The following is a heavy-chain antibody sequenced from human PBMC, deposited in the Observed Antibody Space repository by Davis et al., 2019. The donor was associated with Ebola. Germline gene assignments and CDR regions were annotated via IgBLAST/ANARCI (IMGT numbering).Heavy chain of an antibody. CDR1: GFTFSAYS. Sequence: GGSLRLSCAASGFTFSAYSINWVRQAPGKGLEWLAYISGDSRTIDYADSVKGRFTISRDTSKNTVYLEMNNLRPEDTAVYYCARDVGSAWRWFDPWGQGTLVTVSS. CDR2: ISGDSRTI. V-gene: IGHV3-48*01. CDR3: ARDVGSAWRWFDP. D-gene: IGHD6-19*01. J-gene: IGHJ5*02.